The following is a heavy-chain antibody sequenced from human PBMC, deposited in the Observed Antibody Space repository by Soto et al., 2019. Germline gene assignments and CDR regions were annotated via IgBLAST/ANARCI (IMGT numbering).Heavy chain of an antibody. V-gene: IGHV4-59*07. Sequence: SDTLSLTCTVSGRSIISYYWNLIRQPPGKRQKWIGYIYYSGSTNYNPSLKSRVTISVHTSNSQFSLELSSVTAADTAVYYCSRCLITGSHYSGGWYYFDSWGQGTQVTVSS. CDR1: GRSIISYY. D-gene: IGHD6-19*01. J-gene: IGHJ4*02. CDR2: IYYSGST. CDR3: SRCLITGSHYSGGWYYFDS.